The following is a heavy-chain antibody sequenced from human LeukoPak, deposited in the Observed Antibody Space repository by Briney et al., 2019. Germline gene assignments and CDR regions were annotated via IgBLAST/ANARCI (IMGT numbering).Heavy chain of an antibody. CDR2: IISSSSYI. CDR1: GFTFISYS. V-gene: IGHV3-21*01. J-gene: IGHJ6*02. D-gene: IGHD2-2*01. CDR3: ARAGCSSTSCRADYYGMDV. Sequence: GGALRLSCAASGFTFISYSMNWVRQAPGKGLEWCSSIISSSSYIYYADSVKRRFTISRDNAKNSLYLKMTSLRAEDTAVYYCARAGCSSTSCRADYYGMDVWGQGTTVTVSS.